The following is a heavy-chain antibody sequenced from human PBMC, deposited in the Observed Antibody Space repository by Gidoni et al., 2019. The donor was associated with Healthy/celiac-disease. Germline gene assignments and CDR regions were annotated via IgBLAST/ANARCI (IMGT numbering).Heavy chain of an antibody. CDR1: GGSFRGYY. CDR2: INHSGST. V-gene: IGHV4-34*01. CDR3: ARERSSGYYSYFDY. Sequence: QVQLQQWGAGLLKPSETLSLTCAVYGGSFRGYYWSWIRQLPGKGLGWIGEINHSGSTNYNPSLKSRVTISVDTSKNQFSLKLSSVTAADTAVYYCARERSSGYYSYFDYWGQGTLVTVSS. J-gene: IGHJ4*02. D-gene: IGHD3-22*01.